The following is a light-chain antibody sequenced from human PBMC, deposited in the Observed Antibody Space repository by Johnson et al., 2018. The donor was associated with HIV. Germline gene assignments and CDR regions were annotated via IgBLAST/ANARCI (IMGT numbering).Light chain of an antibody. V-gene: IGLV1-51*01. Sequence: QSVLTQPPSVSAAPGQKVTISCSGSSSNVGNNYVSWFQQLPGTAPKLLIYDNNERPSGIPDRFSGSKSGTSATLGITGLQTGDEADYYCGTWDSSLTVYVFGTGTKVT. CDR2: DNN. CDR1: SSNVGNNY. CDR3: GTWDSSLTVYV. J-gene: IGLJ1*01.